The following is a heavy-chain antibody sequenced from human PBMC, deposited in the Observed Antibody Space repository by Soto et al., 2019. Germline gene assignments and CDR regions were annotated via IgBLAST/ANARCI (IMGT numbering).Heavy chain of an antibody. CDR2: IYSDNST. CDR3: ATPRWSSGWYYFDY. Sequence: PGGSLRLSCAASGFTVNRNYMSWVRQAPGRGLEWVSVIYSDNSTYYADSVKGRFTFSRDNSKNTLYLQMNSLRAEDTAMYYCATPRWSSGWYYFDYWGRGTLVTVSS. CDR1: GFTVNRNY. D-gene: IGHD6-19*01. V-gene: IGHV3-53*01. J-gene: IGHJ4*02.